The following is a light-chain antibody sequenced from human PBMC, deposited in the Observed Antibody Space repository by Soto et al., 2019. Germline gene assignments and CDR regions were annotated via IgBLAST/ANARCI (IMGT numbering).Light chain of an antibody. CDR3: CSYAGSSAYV. J-gene: IGLJ1*01. CDR2: EGS. Sequence: QSVLTQPASVSGSPGQSITISCTGTSSDVGSYNLDSWYQQDPGKAPKPMIYEGSKRPSGVSNRFSGSKSGNTASLTISGLQAEDEADYYCCSYAGSSAYVFGTGTKLTVL. V-gene: IGLV2-23*01. CDR1: SSDVGSYNL.